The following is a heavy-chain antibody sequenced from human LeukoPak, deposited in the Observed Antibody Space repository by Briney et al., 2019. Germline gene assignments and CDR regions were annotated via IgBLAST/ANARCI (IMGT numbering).Heavy chain of an antibody. V-gene: IGHV4-59*08. CDR2: MYYSGST. J-gene: IGHJ4*02. CDR3: ARQSQQLVAFDY. D-gene: IGHD6-6*01. CDR1: RGPIREYY. Sequence: PSETLSLTCSVHRGPIREYYWSWIRQPPGKGLEWIGYMYYSGSTKYNPSLRSRVTITVDTSKNQISLKHSSVTDADADVYYCARQSQQLVAFDYWGQGTLVSVSS.